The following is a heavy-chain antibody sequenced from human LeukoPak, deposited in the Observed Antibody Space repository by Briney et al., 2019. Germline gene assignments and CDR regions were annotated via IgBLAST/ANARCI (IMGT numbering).Heavy chain of an antibody. Sequence: SETLSLTCTVSGGSISSYYWSWIRQPPGKGLEWIGYIYYSGSTNYNPSLKSRVTISVGTSKNQFSLKLSSVTAADTAVYYCARLMEKGYYFDYWGQGTLVTVSS. D-gene: IGHD3-3*01. J-gene: IGHJ4*02. CDR2: IYYSGST. V-gene: IGHV4-59*08. CDR1: GGSISSYY. CDR3: ARLMEKGYYFDY.